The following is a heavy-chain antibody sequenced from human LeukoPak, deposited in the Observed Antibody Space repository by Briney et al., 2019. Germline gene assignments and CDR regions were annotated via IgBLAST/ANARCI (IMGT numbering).Heavy chain of an antibody. D-gene: IGHD2-2*02. CDR1: GFTVTTSA. Sequence: SVKVPCKASGFTVTTSAVQWVRQARGQRPERIGWVVVGSGDTNFAQKFKERVTITCDMSTTTVYLDLSSLTSEDTAVYYCAAVGADIPVDFWGQGTLVTVSS. CDR3: AAVGADIPVDF. V-gene: IGHV1-58*01. J-gene: IGHJ4*02. CDR2: VVVGSGDT.